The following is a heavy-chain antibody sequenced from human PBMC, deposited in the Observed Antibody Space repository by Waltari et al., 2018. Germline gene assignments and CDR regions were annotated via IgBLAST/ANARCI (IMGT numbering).Heavy chain of an antibody. D-gene: IGHD3-10*01. Sequence: EVQLVESGGGLVQPGGSLRLSCAASGFTFNKYWMTWVRQAPGKGRGWVANGKDEGKEKCHVDSVKGRFTISRDNTKKSLYLQMNSLRVDDTAVYYCARGEEGYGEAYYWGQGTLVTVSS. V-gene: IGHV3-7*04. CDR3: ARGEEGYGEAYY. CDR2: GKDEGKEK. CDR1: GFTFNKYW. J-gene: IGHJ4*02.